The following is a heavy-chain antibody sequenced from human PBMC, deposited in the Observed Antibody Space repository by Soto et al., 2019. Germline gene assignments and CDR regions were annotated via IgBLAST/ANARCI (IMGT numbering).Heavy chain of an antibody. CDR3: AGSRSYTIFNY. V-gene: IGHV4-39*01. J-gene: IGHJ4*02. CDR2: IFYSGST. Sequence: SETLSLTCSVSGGSISSSPSYWAWIRQSPEKGLEWIGHIFYSGSTSYNPSLRSRVSMSADTSKNQFSLKLSSVTAADAAVYFCAGSRSYTIFNYWGQGALVTVSS. D-gene: IGHD3-16*01. CDR1: GGSISSSPSY.